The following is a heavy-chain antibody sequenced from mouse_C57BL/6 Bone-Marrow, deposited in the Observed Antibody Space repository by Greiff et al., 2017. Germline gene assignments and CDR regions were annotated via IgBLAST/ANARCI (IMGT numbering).Heavy chain of an antibody. CDR1: GYTFTSYW. CDR3: ARDSNYGDYYSMDY. J-gene: IGHJ4*01. Sequence: QVQLQQPGAELVKPGASVKMSCKASGYTFTSYWITWVKQRPGQGLEWIGDIYPGSGSTNYNEKFKSKATLTVDTSYSTANMQLSSLTAEDSSVYYCARDSNYGDYYSMDYWGQGTSVTVSS. CDR2: IYPGSGST. D-gene: IGHD2-5*01. V-gene: IGHV1-55*01.